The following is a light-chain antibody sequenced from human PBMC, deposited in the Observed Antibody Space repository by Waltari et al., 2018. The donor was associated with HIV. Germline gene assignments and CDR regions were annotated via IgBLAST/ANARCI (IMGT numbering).Light chain of an antibody. CDR3: AAWDDSLLYV. CDR1: SSNIGSNY. V-gene: IGLV1-47*01. Sequence: QSVLTQPPSASGTPGQRVNISCSGSSSNIGSNYVYWYQQLPGTAPKLLIYRNNQRPSGVPDRFSGSKSGTSASLAISGVRSEDEADYYCAAWDDSLLYVFGTGTKVTVL. CDR2: RNN. J-gene: IGLJ1*01.